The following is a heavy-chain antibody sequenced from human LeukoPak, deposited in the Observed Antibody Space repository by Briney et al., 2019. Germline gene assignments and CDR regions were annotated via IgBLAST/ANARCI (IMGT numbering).Heavy chain of an antibody. CDR1: GGSISTGSYY. CDR2: IYYSGST. Sequence: PSETLSLTCSVSGGSISTGSYYWSWIRQPPGKGLEWIGYIYYSGSTNYNPSLKSRVTISVDTSKNQFSLKLSSVTAADTAVYYCARHPYEGGPFDYWGQGTLVTVSS. V-gene: IGHV4-61*01. CDR3: ARHPYEGGPFDY. J-gene: IGHJ4*02. D-gene: IGHD5-12*01.